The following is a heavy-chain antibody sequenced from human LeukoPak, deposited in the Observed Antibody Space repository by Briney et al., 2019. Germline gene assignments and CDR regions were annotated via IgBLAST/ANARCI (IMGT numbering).Heavy chain of an antibody. D-gene: IGHD3-10*01. CDR3: ARDRSTYYYGSGSYGDY. V-gene: IGHV1-2*02. Sequence: GASVKVSCKASGYTFTGYYMHWVRQAPGQGLEWMGWINPNSGGTNYAQKFQGRVTMTRDTSISTAYMELSRLRSDDTAVYYCARDRSTYYYGSGSYGDYWGQGTLVTVSS. J-gene: IGHJ4*02. CDR1: GYTFTGYY. CDR2: INPNSGGT.